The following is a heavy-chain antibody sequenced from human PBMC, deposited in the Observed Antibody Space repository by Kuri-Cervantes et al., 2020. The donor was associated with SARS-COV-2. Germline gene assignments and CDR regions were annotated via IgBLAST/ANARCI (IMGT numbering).Heavy chain of an antibody. CDR3: ASTSIRGY. Sequence: GSLRLSCTVSGGSFSNYYWSWLRQPPGKAPEWIGYTSHTGTSDYDPSVKRRVSISVDPSSSRFSLKLSSVTAADTAVYYCASTSIRGYWGQGTLVTVSS. J-gene: IGHJ4*02. CDR2: TSHTGTS. D-gene: IGHD3-3*02. CDR1: GGSFSNYY. V-gene: IGHV4-59*12.